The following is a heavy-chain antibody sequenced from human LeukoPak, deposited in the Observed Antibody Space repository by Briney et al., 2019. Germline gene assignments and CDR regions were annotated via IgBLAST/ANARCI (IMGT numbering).Heavy chain of an antibody. CDR2: INPNSGGT. J-gene: IGHJ4*02. CDR3: ARAKIQLWLDY. V-gene: IGHV1-2*06. D-gene: IGHD5-18*01. Sequence: ASVKVSCKASGYTFTCYYMHWVRQAPGQGLEWMGRINPNSGGTNYAQKFQGRVTMTRATSISTAYMELSRLRSDDTAVYYCARAKIQLWLDYWGQGTLVTVSS. CDR1: GYTFTCYY.